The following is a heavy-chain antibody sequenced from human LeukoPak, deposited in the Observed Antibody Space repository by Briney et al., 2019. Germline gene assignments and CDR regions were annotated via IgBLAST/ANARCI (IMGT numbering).Heavy chain of an antibody. Sequence: SETLSLTCTVSGGSISSYYWSWIRQPPGKGLKWIGYIYYSGSTNYNPSLKSRVTISVDTSKNQFSLKLSSVTAADTAVYYCARHLPGIAAAGRPYYFDYWGQGTLVTVSS. CDR2: IYYSGST. J-gene: IGHJ4*02. D-gene: IGHD6-13*01. CDR1: GGSISSYY. V-gene: IGHV4-59*08. CDR3: ARHLPGIAAAGRPYYFDY.